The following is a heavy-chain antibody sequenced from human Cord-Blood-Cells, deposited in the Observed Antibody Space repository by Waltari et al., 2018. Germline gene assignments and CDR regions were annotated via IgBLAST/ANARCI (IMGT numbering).Heavy chain of an antibody. J-gene: IGHJ3*02. V-gene: IGHV1-8*03. CDR2: MNPNSGNT. CDR1: GYTFPSLE. D-gene: IGHD5-12*01. Sequence: QVQLVQSGAEVKKPGASVKVSCKASGYTFPSLETNWGRKATGQGLEWMGWMNPNSGNTGYAQKFQGRVTITRNTSISTAYMELSSLRSEDTAVYYCALGYSGYDDAFDIWGQGTMVTVSS. CDR3: ALGYSGYDDAFDI.